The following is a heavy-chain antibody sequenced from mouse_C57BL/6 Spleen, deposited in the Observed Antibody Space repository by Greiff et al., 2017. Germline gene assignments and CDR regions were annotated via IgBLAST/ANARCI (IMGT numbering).Heavy chain of an antibody. V-gene: IGHV1-81*01. D-gene: IGHD2-4*01. Sequence: VKLMESGAELARPGASVKLSCKASGYTFTSYGISWVKQRTGQGLEWIGEIYPRSGNTYYNEKFKGKATLTADKSSSTAYMELRSLTSEDSAVYFCARSLSYDYVSWFAYWGQGTLVTVSA. CDR2: IYPRSGNT. CDR1: GYTFTSYG. CDR3: ARSLSYDYVSWFAY. J-gene: IGHJ3*01.